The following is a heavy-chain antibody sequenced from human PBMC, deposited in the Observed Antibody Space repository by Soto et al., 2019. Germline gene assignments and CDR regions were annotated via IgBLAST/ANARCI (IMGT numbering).Heavy chain of an antibody. CDR3: ANGLSVIQPWLMDAY. D-gene: IGHD5-18*01. CDR1: GFTFRSYG. V-gene: IGHV3-30*18. J-gene: IGHJ4*02. Sequence: QVQLVESGGGVVQPGRSLRLSCAVSGFTFRSYGMHWVRQAPGKGLEWVAGISYDGSNEDYADSVKGRFTISRDNCKNTLYLQINSLRGEDTAVYYCANGLSVIQPWLMDAYWGQGTLVTVSS. CDR2: ISYDGSNE.